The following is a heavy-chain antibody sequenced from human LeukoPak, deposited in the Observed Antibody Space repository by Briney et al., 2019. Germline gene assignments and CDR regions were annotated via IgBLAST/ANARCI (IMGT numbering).Heavy chain of an antibody. J-gene: IGHJ4*02. V-gene: IGHV3-23*01. D-gene: IGHD3-22*01. CDR3: AKDQTVTMIVVLDY. Sequence: GGSLRLSCAASGFTVSSYAMSWVRQAPGKGLEWVSAISGSGGSTYYADSVKGRFTISRDNSKNTLYLQMNRLRAEDTAVYYCAKDQTVTMIVVLDYWGQGTLVTVSS. CDR2: ISGSGGST. CDR1: GFTVSSYA.